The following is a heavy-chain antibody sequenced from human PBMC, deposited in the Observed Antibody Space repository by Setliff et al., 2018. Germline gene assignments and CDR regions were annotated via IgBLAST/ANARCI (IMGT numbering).Heavy chain of an antibody. J-gene: IGHJ4*02. CDR3: ATDSGSSRLYNFWSGYSPN. CDR1: GFTFSDHY. V-gene: IGHV3-11*06. Sequence: PGGSLRLSCAASGFTFSDHYMSWIRQAPGKGLEWVSYISSGSGTYTNYADSVKGRFTISRDNAKSTLYLQMNSLRLEDTAVYYCATDSGSSRLYNFWSGYSPNWGQGTLVTVSS. CDR2: ISSGSGTYT. D-gene: IGHD3-3*01.